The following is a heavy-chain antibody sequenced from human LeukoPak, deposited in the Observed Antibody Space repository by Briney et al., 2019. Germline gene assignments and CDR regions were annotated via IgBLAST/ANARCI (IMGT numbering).Heavy chain of an antibody. CDR3: AKAALYSSIFHSCAFDI. Sequence: PGGSLRLSCAASGLTFSNYWMSWVRQAPGKGLEWVANIKEDGSEKFYVDSVKGRFTISRDNAKNSLYLQMHSLRAEDTAVYYCAKAALYSSIFHSCAFDIWGQGTMVTVSS. V-gene: IGHV3-7*03. D-gene: IGHD5-18*01. CDR1: GLTFSNYW. J-gene: IGHJ3*02. CDR2: IKEDGSEK.